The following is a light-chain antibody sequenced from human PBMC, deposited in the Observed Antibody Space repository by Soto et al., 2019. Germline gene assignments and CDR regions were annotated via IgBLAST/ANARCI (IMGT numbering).Light chain of an antibody. CDR3: CSYAGSYTMV. Sequence: QSVLTQPRSVSGSPGQSVTISCTGTSSDVGGYNYVSWYQQQPGKAPRLMIYDVTKRPSGVPDRFSGSKSGNTASLTTSGLQAEDEADYYCCSYAGSYTMVFGGGTKVTV. J-gene: IGLJ2*01. CDR2: DVT. V-gene: IGLV2-11*01. CDR1: SSDVGGYNY.